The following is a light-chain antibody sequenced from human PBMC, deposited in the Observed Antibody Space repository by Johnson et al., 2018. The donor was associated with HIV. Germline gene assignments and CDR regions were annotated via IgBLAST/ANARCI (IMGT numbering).Light chain of an antibody. Sequence: QSVLTQPPSLSATPGQNITISCSGNSSNIGSNYVSWYQQLPGTAPKLLIYDNNKRPSGIPDRFSGSKSGTSATLGITRLQTGDEADYYCATWHSSLTSGGVFGTGTKVTVL. CDR2: DNN. V-gene: IGLV1-51*01. J-gene: IGLJ1*01. CDR1: SSNIGSNY. CDR3: ATWHSSLTSGGV.